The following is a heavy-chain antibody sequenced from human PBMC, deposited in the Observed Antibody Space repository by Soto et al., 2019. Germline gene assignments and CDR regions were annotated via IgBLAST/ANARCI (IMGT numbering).Heavy chain of an antibody. J-gene: IGHJ6*02. CDR2: ISGSGGST. D-gene: IGHD3-3*01. CDR1: GFTFSSYA. Sequence: GGSLRLSCAASGFTFSSYAMSWVRQAPGKGLEWVSAISGSGGSTYYADSVKGRFTISRDNSKNTLYLQMNSLRAEDTAVYYCAKSDAPSGYYGMDVWGQGTTVTVSS. V-gene: IGHV3-23*01. CDR3: AKSDAPSGYYGMDV.